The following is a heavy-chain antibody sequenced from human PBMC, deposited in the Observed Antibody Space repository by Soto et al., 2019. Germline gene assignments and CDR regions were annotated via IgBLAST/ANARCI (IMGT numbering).Heavy chain of an antibody. CDR2: ISSGRSTI. J-gene: IGHJ6*02. D-gene: IGHD2-15*01. CDR3: ARLRYYGMDV. Sequence: GGSLRLSCGASGFTFSTYDMNWVRQAPGKGLEWVSYISSGRSTIYYADSVKGRFTISRDNAKNSLYLQMNSLRDEDTAVYYCARLRYYGMDVWGQGTTVTVSS. V-gene: IGHV3-48*02. CDR1: GFTFSTYD.